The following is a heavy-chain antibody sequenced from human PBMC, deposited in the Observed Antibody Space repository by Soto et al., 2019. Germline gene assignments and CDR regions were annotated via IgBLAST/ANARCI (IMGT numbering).Heavy chain of an antibody. D-gene: IGHD3-10*01. V-gene: IGHV4-30-2*01. CDR1: DGSMSSGGYF. CDR2: IYHSGST. J-gene: IGHJ5*02. CDR3: ARGLGP. Sequence: LQLQESGSGLVKPSQTLSLTCAVSDGSMSSGGYFWSWIRQPPGKGLEWIGYIYHSGSTYYNPSLKSRVTISVDRSKNQFSLKLSSVTAADTAVYYCARGLGPWGQGTLVTVSS.